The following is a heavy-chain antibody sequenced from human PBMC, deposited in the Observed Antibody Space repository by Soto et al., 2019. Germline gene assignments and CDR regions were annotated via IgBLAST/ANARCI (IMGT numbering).Heavy chain of an antibody. D-gene: IGHD2-8*01. CDR1: GFTFSSYA. Sequence: EVQLVESGGGLVQPGGSLRLSCAASGFTFSSYAMHWVRQAPGKGLEYVSAISSNGGSTYYANSVKGRFTISRDNSKNTLYLPMGSLRAYVMAGLYCARKRRAVSSYYFDFWGQGTLVSVPS. V-gene: IGHV3-64*01. J-gene: IGHJ4*02. CDR2: ISSNGGST. CDR3: ARKRRAVSSYYFDF.